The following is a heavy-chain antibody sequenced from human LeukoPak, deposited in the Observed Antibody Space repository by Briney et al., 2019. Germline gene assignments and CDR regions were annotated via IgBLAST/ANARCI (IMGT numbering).Heavy chain of an antibody. CDR2: ISGSGGST. Sequence: GGSLRLSCAAPGFTFSSYAMSWVRQAPGKGLEWVSAISGSGGSTYYADSVKGRFTISRDNSKNTLYLQMNSLRAEDTAVYYCAKADSSGYILDYWGQGTLFTVSS. CDR3: AKADSSGYILDY. V-gene: IGHV3-23*01. D-gene: IGHD3-22*01. J-gene: IGHJ4*02. CDR1: GFTFSSYA.